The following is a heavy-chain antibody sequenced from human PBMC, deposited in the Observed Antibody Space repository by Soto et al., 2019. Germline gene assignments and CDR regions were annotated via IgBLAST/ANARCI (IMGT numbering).Heavy chain of an antibody. J-gene: IGHJ6*03. CDR3: ATAGPYCSSSSCLYYYYYMDV. V-gene: IGHV3-23*01. CDR2: IDDSGGST. D-gene: IGHD2-15*01. Sequence: GSLRLSCAASGFTFSSHAMSWVRQAPGKGLEWVSGIDDSGGSTYYADSVKGRFTISRDNSKNTLYLQMNSLRAEVTAVYYCATAGPYCSSSSCLYYYYYMDVWGKGTTVTVSS. CDR1: GFTFSSHA.